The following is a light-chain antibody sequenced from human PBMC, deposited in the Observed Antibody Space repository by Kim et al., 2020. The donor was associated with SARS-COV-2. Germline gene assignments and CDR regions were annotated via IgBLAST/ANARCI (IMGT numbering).Light chain of an antibody. CDR3: QSYDSSNLWV. J-gene: IGLJ3*02. Sequence: TVTISCTGSSGSIASNDVQWYQQRPGSAPTTVIYEDNQRPSGVPDRFSGSIDSSSNSASLTISGLKTEDEADYYCQSYDSSNLWVFGGGTQLTVL. CDR1: SGSIASND. V-gene: IGLV6-57*02. CDR2: EDN.